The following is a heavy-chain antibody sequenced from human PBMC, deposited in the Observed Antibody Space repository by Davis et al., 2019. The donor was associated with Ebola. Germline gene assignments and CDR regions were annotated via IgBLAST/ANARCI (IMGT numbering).Heavy chain of an antibody. J-gene: IGHJ4*02. Sequence: GESLKISCAASGFTFSSYAMSWVRQAPGKGLEWVANIKQDGSEKYYVDSVKGRFTIFRDNSKNTLYLKMNSLRAEDTAVYYCAREPNYYDSSGYVWGQGTLVTVSS. CDR1: GFTFSSYA. D-gene: IGHD3-22*01. V-gene: IGHV3-7*01. CDR3: AREPNYYDSSGYV. CDR2: IKQDGSEK.